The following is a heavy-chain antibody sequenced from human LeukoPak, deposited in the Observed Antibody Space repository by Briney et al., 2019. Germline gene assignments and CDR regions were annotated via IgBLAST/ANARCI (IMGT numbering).Heavy chain of an antibody. Sequence: GGSLRLSCAASGFTFSSYAMSWVRQAPGKGLEWVSAISGSGGSTYYADSVKGRFTISRDNSKNTLYLQMNSLRAEDTAVYYCARDFYSGYEFFDFWGQGTLVTVSS. CDR1: GFTFSSYA. CDR3: ARDFYSGYEFFDF. CDR2: ISGSGGST. V-gene: IGHV3-23*01. J-gene: IGHJ4*02. D-gene: IGHD5-12*01.